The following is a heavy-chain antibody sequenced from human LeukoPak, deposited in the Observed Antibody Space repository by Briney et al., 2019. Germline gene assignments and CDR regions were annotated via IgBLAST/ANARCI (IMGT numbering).Heavy chain of an antibody. CDR3: AKGGGVVVPAATSDYYYMDV. V-gene: IGHV3-23*01. Sequence: PGGSLRLSCAASGFTFSSYVMNWVRQAPGKGLEWVSAISGSGGTTYYADSVKGRFTISRDNSKNTLYLQMNSLRAEDTAVYYCAKGGGVVVPAATSDYYYMDVWGKGTTVTVSS. D-gene: IGHD2-2*01. CDR1: GFTFSSYV. J-gene: IGHJ6*03. CDR2: ISGSGGTT.